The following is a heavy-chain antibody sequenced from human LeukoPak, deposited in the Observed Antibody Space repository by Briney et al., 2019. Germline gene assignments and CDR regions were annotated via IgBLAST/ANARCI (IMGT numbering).Heavy chain of an antibody. D-gene: IGHD1-26*01. CDR1: GFTFSSYW. V-gene: IGHV3-7*01. CDR2: IKQDGSEK. J-gene: IGHJ4*02. CDR3: ARYLNSGPEDF. Sequence: PGGSLRLPCAASGFTFSSYWMSWVRQAPGKGLEWVANIKQDGSEKYYVDSVKGRFTISRDNAKNSVFLQMNSLRAEDTAVYYCARYLNSGPEDFWGQGNLVTVSS.